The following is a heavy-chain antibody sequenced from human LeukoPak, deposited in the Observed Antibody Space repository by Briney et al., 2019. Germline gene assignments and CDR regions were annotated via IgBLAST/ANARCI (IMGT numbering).Heavy chain of an antibody. D-gene: IGHD5-24*01. CDR3: ARASPRRWLQLPRYFDY. J-gene: IGHJ4*02. V-gene: IGHV3-7*01. CDR2: IKQDGSEK. CDR1: GFTFSSYW. Sequence: GGSLRLSCAASGFTFSSYWMSWVRQAPGKGLEWVANIKQDGSEKYYVDSVKGRFTISRDNAKNSLYLQMNSLRAEDTAVYYCARASPRRWLQLPRYFDYWGQGTLVTVSS.